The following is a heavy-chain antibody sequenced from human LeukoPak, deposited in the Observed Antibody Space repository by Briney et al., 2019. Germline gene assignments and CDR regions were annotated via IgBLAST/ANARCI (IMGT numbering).Heavy chain of an antibody. J-gene: IGHJ4*02. CDR3: ARGPQRGVIMN. Sequence: GGSLRLSCAASGFTFSSHAMHWVRQAPGKGLEWVSHISGNRKYVSHADSVKGRSTISRDNAKNSLYLQMNSLRVEDTAMYYCARGPQRGVIMNWGQGTLVTVSS. V-gene: IGHV3-21*05. CDR2: ISGNRKYV. D-gene: IGHD3-10*01. CDR1: GFTFSSHA.